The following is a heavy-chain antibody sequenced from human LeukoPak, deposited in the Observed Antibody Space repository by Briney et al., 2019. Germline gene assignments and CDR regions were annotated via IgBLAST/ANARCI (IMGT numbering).Heavy chain of an antibody. D-gene: IGHD3-22*01. J-gene: IGHJ4*02. CDR3: ARDGYSSGYFDF. CDR1: GFTVSSNY. CDR2: IYSGGST. Sequence: GGSLRLSCAASGFTVSSNYMSWVRQAPGKGLEWVSVIYSGGSTYYADSVKGRFTISTDNSRNTLNLQMNSLRAEDTAVYYCARDGYSSGYFDFWGQGTLVTVSS. V-gene: IGHV3-53*01.